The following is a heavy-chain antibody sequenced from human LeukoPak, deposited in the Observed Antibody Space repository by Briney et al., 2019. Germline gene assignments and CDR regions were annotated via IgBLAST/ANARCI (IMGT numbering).Heavy chain of an antibody. CDR2: ISGSGSGI. CDR1: GFTFSDFY. CDR3: SRDPRLADY. Sequence: PGGSLRLSCAASGFTFSDFYMTWIRQAPGRGLEWLSYISGSGSGINYADSVKGRFTISRDNTMNSLYLQMNSLRVEDTAVYYCSRDPRLADYWGQGTLVTVSS. V-gene: IGHV3-11*01. J-gene: IGHJ4*02. D-gene: IGHD3-9*01.